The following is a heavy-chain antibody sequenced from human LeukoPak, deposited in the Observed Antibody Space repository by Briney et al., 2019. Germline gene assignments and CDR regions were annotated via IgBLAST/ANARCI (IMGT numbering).Heavy chain of an antibody. J-gene: IGHJ4*02. CDR3: TTENWRRGDY. CDR1: GVAFNYAW. Sequence: GESLRLSCAASGVAFNYAWVSWVRQAPGKGLEWIGRIKSKPDGGTTDYAAPVKGRFTISRDDSKNTLYLQMNTLQIDDTAVYYCTTENWRRGDYWGQGTLITVSS. V-gene: IGHV3-15*01. CDR2: IKSKPDGGTT.